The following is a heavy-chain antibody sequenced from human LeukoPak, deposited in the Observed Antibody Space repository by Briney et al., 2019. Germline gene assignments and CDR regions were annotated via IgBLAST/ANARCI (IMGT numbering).Heavy chain of an antibody. J-gene: IGHJ4*02. CDR3: AKDDYVWGSYRN. Sequence: GGSLRLSCAASGFTVSSNYMSWVRQAPGKGLEWVSAISGSGGSTYYADSVKGRFTISRDNSKNTLYLQMNSLRAEDTAVYYCAKDDYVWGSYRNWGQGTLVTVSS. CDR1: GFTVSSNY. D-gene: IGHD3-16*01. CDR2: ISGSGGST. V-gene: IGHV3-23*01.